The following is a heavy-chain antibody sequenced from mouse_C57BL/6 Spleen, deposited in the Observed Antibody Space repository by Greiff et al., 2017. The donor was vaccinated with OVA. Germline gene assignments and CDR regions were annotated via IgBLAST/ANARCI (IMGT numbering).Heavy chain of an antibody. V-gene: IGHV1-50*01. CDR3: ARDGFMDY. CDR1: GYTFTSYW. D-gene: IGHD2-3*01. CDR2: IDPSDSYT. J-gene: IGHJ4*01. Sequence: VQLQQPGAELVKPGASVKLSCKASGYTFTSYWMQWVKQRPGQGLEWIGEIDPSDSYTNYNQKFKGKATLTVDTSSSTAYMQLSSLTSEGSAVYYCARDGFMDYWGQGTSVTVSS.